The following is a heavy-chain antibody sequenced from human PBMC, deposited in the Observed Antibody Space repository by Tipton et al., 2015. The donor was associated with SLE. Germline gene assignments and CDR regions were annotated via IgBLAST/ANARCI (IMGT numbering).Heavy chain of an antibody. CDR1: GGSISSSSYY. CDR2: IYYSGST. J-gene: IGHJ3*02. CDR3: ARPIAAAGPDDAFDI. Sequence: TLSLTCTLSGGSISSSSYYWGWIRQPPGKGLEWIGSIYYSGSTSYNPSLKSRVTISVDTSKNQFSLKLSSVTAAGTAVYYCARPIAAAGPDDAFDIWGQGTMVTVSS. D-gene: IGHD6-13*01. V-gene: IGHV4-39*07.